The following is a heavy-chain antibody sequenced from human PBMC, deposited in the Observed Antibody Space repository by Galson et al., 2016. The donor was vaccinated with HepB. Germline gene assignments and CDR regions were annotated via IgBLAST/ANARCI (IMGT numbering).Heavy chain of an antibody. V-gene: IGHV4-39*01. CDR1: GASITTSSDY. J-gene: IGHJ4*02. Sequence: SETLSLTCSVSGASITTSSDYWGWIRQPPGKGLEWIGSFSYNRNTYYNPSLRSRVTISADTSKNVFSLRLTSVTAADTTIYFCARHSSGFYSAFDYWGQGTLVSVSS. CDR3: ARHSSGFYSAFDY. D-gene: IGHD3-22*01. CDR2: FSYNRNT.